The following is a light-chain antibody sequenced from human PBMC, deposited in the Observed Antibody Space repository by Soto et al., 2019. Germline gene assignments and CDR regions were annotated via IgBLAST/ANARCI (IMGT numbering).Light chain of an antibody. CDR2: GAS. CDR1: QSVSAN. CDR3: QQYNDWPLT. J-gene: IGKJ4*01. Sequence: EIVLTQSPGTLSLSPGERATLSCRASQSVSANLAWYQQKFGQAPRLLIYGASTRATGIAARFSGSGSGTEFTLTISSLQSEDFAVYYCQQYNDWPLTFGGGTKVDIK. V-gene: IGKV3D-15*01.